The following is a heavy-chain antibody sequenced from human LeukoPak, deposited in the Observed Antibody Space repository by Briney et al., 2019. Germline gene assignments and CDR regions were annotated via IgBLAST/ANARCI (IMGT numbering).Heavy chain of an antibody. J-gene: IGHJ4*02. CDR2: ISGSCGTT. CDR3: ARETGDLDC. CDR1: GFTFTNYA. D-gene: IGHD7-27*01. V-gene: IGHV3-23*01. Sequence: GGSLRLSCAASGFTFTNYAMSWVRQAPGKGLEWVSSISGSCGTTYHADPVKGRLTIARDNSKNTLYLQMNSLRADDTAIYYCARETGDLDCWGQGTLVTVSS.